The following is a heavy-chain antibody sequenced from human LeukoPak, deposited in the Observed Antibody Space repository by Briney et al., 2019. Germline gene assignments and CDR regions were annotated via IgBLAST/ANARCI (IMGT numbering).Heavy chain of an antibody. Sequence: PGGSLRLSCAASGFTFNDYGMSWVRQAPGKGLEWVSGINSNGMSINYADSVKGRFTISRDYAERSVYLQMNSLRAEDTALYYCVREPDRTATDAFDVWGQGTMVTVSS. J-gene: IGHJ3*01. V-gene: IGHV3-20*04. CDR1: GFTFNDYG. CDR3: VREPDRTATDAFDV. CDR2: INSNGMSI. D-gene: IGHD1-14*01.